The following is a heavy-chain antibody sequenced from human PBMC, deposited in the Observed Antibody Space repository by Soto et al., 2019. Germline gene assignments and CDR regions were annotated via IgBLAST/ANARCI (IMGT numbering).Heavy chain of an antibody. CDR2: IDANSGGT. V-gene: IGHV1-18*01. J-gene: IGHJ4*02. CDR1: GFTFTSSA. D-gene: IGHD6-19*01. Sequence: ASVKVSCKASGFTFTSSAVQWVRQAPGQGLEWMGWIDANSGGTNYAQKLQGRVTMTTDTSTSTAYMELRSLRSDDTAVYYCARRIAVAGSFDYWGQGTLVTVSS. CDR3: ARRIAVAGSFDY.